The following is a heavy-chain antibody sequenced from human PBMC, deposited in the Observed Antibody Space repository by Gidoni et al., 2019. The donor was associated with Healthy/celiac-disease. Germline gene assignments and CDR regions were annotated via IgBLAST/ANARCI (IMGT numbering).Heavy chain of an antibody. Sequence: QVQLQQWGAGLLKPSETLSLTCAVYGGSFSGSYWSWIRQPPGKGLEWIGEINHSGSTNYNPSLKSRVTISVDTSKNQFSLKLSSVTAADTAVYYCARGPWVDNGGYHRGDAFDIWGQGTMVTVSS. CDR1: GGSFSGSY. CDR2: INHSGST. CDR3: ARGPWVDNGGYHRGDAFDI. J-gene: IGHJ3*02. D-gene: IGHD3-22*01. V-gene: IGHV4-34*01.